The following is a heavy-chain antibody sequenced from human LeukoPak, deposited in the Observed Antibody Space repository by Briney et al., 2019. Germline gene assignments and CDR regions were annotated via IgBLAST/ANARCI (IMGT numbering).Heavy chain of an antibody. CDR2: ISYDGSNK. CDR3: AKLANVDSSSWYDHHYYFDY. Sequence: PGGSLRLSCAASGFTFSSYGMHWVRQAPGKGLEWVAVISYDGSNKYYADSVKGRFTISRDNSKNTLYLQMNSLRAEDTAVYYCAKLANVDSSSWYDHHYYFDYWGQGTLVTVSS. D-gene: IGHD6-13*01. V-gene: IGHV3-30*18. CDR1: GFTFSSYG. J-gene: IGHJ4*02.